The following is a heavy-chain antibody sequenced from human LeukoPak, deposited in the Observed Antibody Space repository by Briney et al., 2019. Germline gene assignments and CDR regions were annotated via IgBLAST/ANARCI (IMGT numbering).Heavy chain of an antibody. CDR1: GGTFSSYA. Sequence: SVKVSCKASGGTFSSYAISWVRQAPGQGLEWMGRIIPIFGTANYAQKFQGRVTITTDESTSTAYMELSSLRSEDTAVYYCAREDYDFWSGYWYFGSFDYWGQGTLVTVSS. CDR3: AREDYDFWSGYWYFGSFDY. V-gene: IGHV1-69*05. D-gene: IGHD3-3*01. J-gene: IGHJ4*02. CDR2: IIPIFGTA.